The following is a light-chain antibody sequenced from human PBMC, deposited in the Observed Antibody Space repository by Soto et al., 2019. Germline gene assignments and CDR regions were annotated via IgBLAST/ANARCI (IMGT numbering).Light chain of an antibody. CDR3: SSYVGSGSYV. V-gene: IGLV2-11*01. CDR2: DVS. CDR1: SSDVGGYNS. J-gene: IGLJ1*01. Sequence: QSALTQPRSVSGSPGQSVTVSCTGTSSDVGGYNSVSWYQQHPGKAPKLMIYDVSKRPSGVPDRFSGSKSGNTASLTISGLQAEDEADYYCSSYVGSGSYVFGHAIKVTV.